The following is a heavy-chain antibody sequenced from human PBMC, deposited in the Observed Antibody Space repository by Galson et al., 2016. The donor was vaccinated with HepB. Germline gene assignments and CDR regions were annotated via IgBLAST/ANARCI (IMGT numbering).Heavy chain of an antibody. J-gene: IGHJ4*02. CDR1: GFTFSSYA. CDR3: AKTSGARLTGLYLDFDY. Sequence: SLRLSCAASGFTFSSYAMNWVRQAPGKGLEWVSSISGSGGTTYYADSVKGRFTISRDNSKNTLYLQMNSLRAEDTAVYYCAKTSGARLTGLYLDFDYWGQGTLVTVSS. CDR2: ISGSGGTT. D-gene: IGHD3-9*01. V-gene: IGHV3-23*01.